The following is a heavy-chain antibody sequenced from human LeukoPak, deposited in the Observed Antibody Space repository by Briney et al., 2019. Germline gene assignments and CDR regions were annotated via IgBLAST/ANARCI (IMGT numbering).Heavy chain of an antibody. J-gene: IGHJ5*02. CDR1: GYTFTGYY. D-gene: IGHD4-17*01. Sequence: GASVKVSCMASGYTFTGYYMHWVRQAPGQGLEWMGWINPNSGGTNYAQRFQGRVTMTRDTSISTAYMELSRLRSDDTAVYYCARGASGVYTVTTSWFDPWGQGTLVTVSS. CDR2: INPNSGGT. CDR3: ARGASGVYTVTTSWFDP. V-gene: IGHV1-2*02.